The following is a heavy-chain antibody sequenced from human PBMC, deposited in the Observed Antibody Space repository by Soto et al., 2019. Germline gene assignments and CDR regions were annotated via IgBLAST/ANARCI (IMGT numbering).Heavy chain of an antibody. CDR2: IYSGGST. V-gene: IGHV3-53*01. CDR1: GFTVSSNY. J-gene: IGHJ6*02. CDR3: ARARIEGAPAGFVSSYGMDV. Sequence: RLSCAASGFTVSSNYMSWVRQAPGKGLEWVSVIYSGGSTYYADSVKGRFTISRDNSKNTLYLQMNSLRAEDTAVYYCARARIEGAPAGFVSSYGMDVWGQGTTVTVSS. D-gene: IGHD2-15*01.